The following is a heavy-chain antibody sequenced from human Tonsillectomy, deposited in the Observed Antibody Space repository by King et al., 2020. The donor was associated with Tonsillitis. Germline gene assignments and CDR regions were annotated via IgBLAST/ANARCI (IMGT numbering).Heavy chain of an antibody. CDR1: GASISSGSHY. CDR2: IYASGST. CDR3: AKARGFDRAFFDY. V-gene: IGHV4-61*02. Sequence: QLQESGPGLVKPSQTLSLTCTVSGASISSGSHYWSWIRQPAGKGLEWIGRIYASGSTNYNSSLKSRVTMSVDTSKNQFSLKLSSVTAADTAVYYCAKARGFDRAFFDYWGQGTLVTVSS. J-gene: IGHJ4*02. D-gene: IGHD3-10*01.